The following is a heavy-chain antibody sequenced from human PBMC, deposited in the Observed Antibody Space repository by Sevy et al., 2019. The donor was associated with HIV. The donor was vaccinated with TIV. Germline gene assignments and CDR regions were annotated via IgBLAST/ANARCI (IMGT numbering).Heavy chain of an antibody. CDR1: GITVSSNY. V-gene: IGHV3-66*01. Sequence: GGSLRLSCAVSGITVSSNYMGWVRQAPGKGLQWVSGIFASSNTHFADSVKGRFSISRDNSKNTLSLQMNSLSAEDTAVYYCARAVEDYSDSSGWDWYFDLWGPGTLVTVSS. CDR2: IFASSNT. CDR3: ARAVEDYSDSSGWDWYFDL. J-gene: IGHJ2*01. D-gene: IGHD3-22*01.